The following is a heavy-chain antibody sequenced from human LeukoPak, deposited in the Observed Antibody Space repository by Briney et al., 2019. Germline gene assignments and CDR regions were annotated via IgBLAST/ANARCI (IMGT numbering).Heavy chain of an antibody. CDR1: GYTFSSYS. Sequence: PGGSLRLSCAASGYTFSSYSMNWLRQAPGKGLEWVSFISSGSSYIYYGDSVKGRFTISRDNAKKSLYLQMNSLRAEDTAVYFCARSFYDSSGYPNFDYWGQGTLVTVSS. CDR3: ARSFYDSSGYPNFDY. CDR2: ISSGSSYI. V-gene: IGHV3-21*01. D-gene: IGHD3-22*01. J-gene: IGHJ4*02.